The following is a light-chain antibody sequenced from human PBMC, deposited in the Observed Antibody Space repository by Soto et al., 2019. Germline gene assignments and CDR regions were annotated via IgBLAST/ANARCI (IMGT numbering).Light chain of an antibody. V-gene: IGLV1-44*01. CDR3: AAWDDSLNGHAV. CDR1: SSNIGSNT. Sequence: VLTQPPSASGTPGQRVTISCSGSSSNIGSNTVNWYQQLPGTAPKLLIYSNNQRPSGVPDRFSGSKSGTSASLAISGLQSEDEADYYCAAWDDSLNGHAVFGGGTQLTVL. CDR2: SNN. J-gene: IGLJ7*01.